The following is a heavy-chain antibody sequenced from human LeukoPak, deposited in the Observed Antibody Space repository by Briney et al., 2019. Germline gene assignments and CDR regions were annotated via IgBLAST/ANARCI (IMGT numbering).Heavy chain of an antibody. D-gene: IGHD4-17*01. CDR3: ARGNHRDGDYGCWFDP. CDR2: IYYSGST. Sequence: SETLSLTCTVSGGSISSYYWSWIRQPPGKGLEWIGYIYYSGSTNYYPSLKSRVTISVDTSKNQFSLRLSSVTAADTAVYYCARGNHRDGDYGCWFDPWGQGTLVTVSS. V-gene: IGHV4-59*08. J-gene: IGHJ5*02. CDR1: GGSISSYY.